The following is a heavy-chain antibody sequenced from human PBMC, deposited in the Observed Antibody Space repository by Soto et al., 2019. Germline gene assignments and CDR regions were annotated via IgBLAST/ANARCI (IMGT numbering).Heavy chain of an antibody. V-gene: IGHV2-26*01. D-gene: IGHD6-19*01. CDR2: IFSNDEK. Sequence: SGPTLVNPTETLTLTCTVSGFSLSNARMGVSWIRQPPGKALEWLAHIFSNDEKSYNTSLKSRLTISKDTSKSQVVLSMTNMDPVDTATYYCARILYSSGWYSGMDVWGQGTTVTVS. CDR1: GFSLSNARMG. J-gene: IGHJ6*02. CDR3: ARILYSSGWYSGMDV.